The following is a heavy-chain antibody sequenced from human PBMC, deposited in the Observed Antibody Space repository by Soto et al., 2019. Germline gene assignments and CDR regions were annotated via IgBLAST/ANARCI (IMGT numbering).Heavy chain of an antibody. CDR2: IYYSGST. CDR3: ARSSGKGSSCFPCIGY. J-gene: IGHJ4*02. D-gene: IGHD6-13*01. Sequence: KPSETLSLTCTVSGGSISSGGYYWSWIRQHPGKGLEWIGYIYYSGSTYYNPSLKSRVTISVDTSKNQFSLKLSSVTAADTAVYYCARSSGKGSSCFPCIGYWGQGTLVTVSS. V-gene: IGHV4-31*03. CDR1: GGSISSGGYY.